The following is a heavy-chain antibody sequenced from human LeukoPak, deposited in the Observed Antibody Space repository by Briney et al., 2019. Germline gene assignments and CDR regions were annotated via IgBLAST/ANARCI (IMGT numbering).Heavy chain of an antibody. CDR3: AREVRGKYYDSSGYYSDFDY. Sequence: SVKVSCKASGFTFTSSAVQWVRQARGQRLEWIGWIVVGSGNTNYAQKFQERVTITRDMSTSAAYMELSRLRSDDTAVYYCAREVRGKYYDSSGYYSDFDYWGQGTLVTVSS. J-gene: IGHJ4*02. D-gene: IGHD3-22*01. CDR1: GFTFTSSA. V-gene: IGHV1-58*01. CDR2: IVVGSGNT.